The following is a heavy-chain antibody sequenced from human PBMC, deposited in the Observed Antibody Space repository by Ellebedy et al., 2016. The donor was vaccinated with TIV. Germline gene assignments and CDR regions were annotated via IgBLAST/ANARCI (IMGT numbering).Heavy chain of an antibody. CDR1: GFTLNNYW. V-gene: IGHV3-23*01. CDR3: ARERRDYDSSGYHYNYYYYMDV. J-gene: IGHJ6*03. Sequence: GGSLRLSCTASGFTLNNYWMTWVRQAPGKGLEWVSALGGSGGSTYYADSVKGRFTISRDNSKNTLYLYMNSLRAEDTAVYYCARERRDYDSSGYHYNYYYYMDVWGKGTTVTVSS. D-gene: IGHD3-22*01. CDR2: LGGSGGST.